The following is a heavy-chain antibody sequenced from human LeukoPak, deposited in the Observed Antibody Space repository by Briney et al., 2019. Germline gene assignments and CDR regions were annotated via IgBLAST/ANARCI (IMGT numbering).Heavy chain of an antibody. Sequence: SETLSLTCTVSGGSISSSNYYWGWIRQPPGKGLEWIGSIYYSGSTYYNPSLKSRVTISVDTSKNQFSLKLSSVTAADTAVYHCAEAPMYYYDSSGYSSGAFDIWGQGTMVTVSS. D-gene: IGHD3-22*01. J-gene: IGHJ3*02. CDR2: IYYSGST. CDR1: GGSISSSNYY. V-gene: IGHV4-39*01. CDR3: AEAPMYYYDSSGYSSGAFDI.